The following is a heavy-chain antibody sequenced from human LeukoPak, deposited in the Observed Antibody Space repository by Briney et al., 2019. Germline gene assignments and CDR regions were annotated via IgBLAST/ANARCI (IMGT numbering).Heavy chain of an antibody. J-gene: IGHJ4*02. V-gene: IGHV1-69*04. CDR2: IIPILGIA. CDR3: ARAGRVDYYDSSGAFDY. D-gene: IGHD3-22*01. CDR1: GGTFSSYA. Sequence: ASVKVSCKASGGTFSSYAISWVRQAPGQGLEWMGRIIPILGIANYAQKFQGRVTITADKSTSTAYMELSSLRSEDTAVYYCARAGRVDYYDSSGAFDYWGQGTLVTVSS.